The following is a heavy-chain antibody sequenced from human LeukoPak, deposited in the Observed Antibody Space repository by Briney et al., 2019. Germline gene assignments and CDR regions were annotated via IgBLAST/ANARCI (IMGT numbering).Heavy chain of an antibody. CDR1: GFTFSYYT. CDR3: ARGFDGYYGFDI. CDR2: ISSSSTYI. D-gene: IGHD5-24*01. J-gene: IGHJ3*02. Sequence: GGSLRLSCAASGFTFSYYTMIWVRQAPGRGLEWVSFISSSSTYIYYADSVKGRFTISRDNAKNSLYLQMNSLRAEDTAVYYCARGFDGYYGFDIWGQGTMVTVSS. V-gene: IGHV3-21*04.